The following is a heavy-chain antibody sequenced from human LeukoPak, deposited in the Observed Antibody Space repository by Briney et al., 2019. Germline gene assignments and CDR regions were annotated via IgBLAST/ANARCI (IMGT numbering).Heavy chain of an antibody. CDR2: IKEDGSEK. D-gene: IGHD3-10*01. Sequence: GGSLRLSCAASGFTFSSYWMSWVRQAPGKGLEWVANIKEDGSEKYYVDSVKGRFTISRENAKNSLYLQVNSLRAEDTAVYYCAREGEGYFDYWGQGTLVTVSS. CDR3: AREGEGYFDY. V-gene: IGHV3-7*01. CDR1: GFTFSSYW. J-gene: IGHJ4*02.